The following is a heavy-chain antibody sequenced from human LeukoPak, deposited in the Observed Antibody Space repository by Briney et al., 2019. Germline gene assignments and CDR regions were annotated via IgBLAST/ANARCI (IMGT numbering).Heavy chain of an antibody. CDR1: GGSISSYY. D-gene: IGHD3-10*01. J-gene: IGHJ4*02. Sequence: SETLSLACTVSGGSISSYYWTWIRQPAGKGLEWIGRIYTSGSTNYNPPLNSRVTMSVDTSKNQFSLKLSSLTAADTAVYYCAKNEKGSFDYWGQGTLVTVSS. V-gene: IGHV4-4*07. CDR3: AKNEKGSFDY. CDR2: IYTSGST.